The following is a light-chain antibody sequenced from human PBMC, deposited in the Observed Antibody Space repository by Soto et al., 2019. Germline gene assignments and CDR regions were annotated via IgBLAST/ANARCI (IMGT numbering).Light chain of an antibody. CDR2: STN. CDR3: VLLCSGEWV. CDR1: TGAVTSDYY. V-gene: IGLV7-43*01. Sequence: QAVVTQEPSLTVSPGGTVTLTCALTTGAVTSDYYPNWFQRKPGQALRTLIDSTNNKHSWTPARFSGSLLGGKAALTLSGVQPEDEADYYCVLLCSGEWVFGGGTKLTVL. J-gene: IGLJ3*02.